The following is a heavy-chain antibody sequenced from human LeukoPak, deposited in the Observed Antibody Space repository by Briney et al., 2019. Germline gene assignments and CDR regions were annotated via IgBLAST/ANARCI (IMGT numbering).Heavy chain of an antibody. CDR3: ATTYSSGLTFPAQTDY. CDR2: ISAYNGNT. J-gene: IGHJ4*02. Sequence: ASVKVSCKASGYTFTSYGISWVRQAPGQGLEWMGWISAYNGNTNYAQKLQGRVTMTTDTSTSTAYMELRSLRSEDTAVYYCATTYSSGLTFPAQTDYWGQGTLVTVSS. V-gene: IGHV1-18*04. D-gene: IGHD6-19*01. CDR1: GYTFTSYG.